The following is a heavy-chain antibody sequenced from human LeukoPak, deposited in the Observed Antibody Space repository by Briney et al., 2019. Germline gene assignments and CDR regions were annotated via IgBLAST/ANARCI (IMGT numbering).Heavy chain of an antibody. J-gene: IGHJ6*02. CDR1: GYTLTELL. D-gene: IGHD3-10*01. CDR3: ATDHYGSGSYYYYYGMDV. Sequence: ASVKVSCKVSGYTLTELLMHWVRQAPGKGLEWMGGFDPEDGETIYAQKFQGRVTMTEDTSTDTAYMELSSLRSEDTAVYYCATDHYGSGSYYYYYGMDVWGQGTTVTVSS. CDR2: FDPEDGET. V-gene: IGHV1-24*01.